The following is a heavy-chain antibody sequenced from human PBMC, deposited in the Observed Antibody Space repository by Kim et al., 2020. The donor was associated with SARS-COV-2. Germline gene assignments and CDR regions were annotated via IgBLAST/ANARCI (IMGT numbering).Heavy chain of an antibody. D-gene: IGHD4-17*01. CDR3: ARDTIPDYGDSNLDY. V-gene: IGHV3-33*01. J-gene: IGHJ4*02. CDR1: GFTFSSYG. CDR2: IWYDGSNK. Sequence: GGSLRLSCAASGFTFSSYGMHWVRQAPGKGLEWVAVIWYDGSNKYYADSVKGRFTISRDNSKNTLYLQMNSLRAEDTAVYYCARDTIPDYGDSNLDYWGQGTLVTVSS.